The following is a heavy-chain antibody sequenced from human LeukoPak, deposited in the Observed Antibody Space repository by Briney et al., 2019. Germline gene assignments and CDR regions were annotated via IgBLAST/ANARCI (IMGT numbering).Heavy chain of an antibody. V-gene: IGHV3-21*04. Sequence: GGSLRLSCAASGFTFSSYSMNWVRQAPGKGLEWVSSISSSSSYIYYADSVKGRFTISRDNAKNSLYLQMNSLRAEDTAVYYCAKGSIVGATILDYWGQGTLVTVSS. CDR2: ISSSSSYI. D-gene: IGHD1-26*01. J-gene: IGHJ4*02. CDR3: AKGSIVGATILDY. CDR1: GFTFSSYS.